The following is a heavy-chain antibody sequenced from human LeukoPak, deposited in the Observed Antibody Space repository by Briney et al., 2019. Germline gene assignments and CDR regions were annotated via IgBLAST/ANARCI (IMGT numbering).Heavy chain of an antibody. V-gene: IGHV3-21*01. CDR3: ARDFLSGSYCDY. D-gene: IGHD1-26*01. J-gene: IGHJ4*02. CDR2: ISSSSSYI. Sequence: GGSLRLPCAASGFTFSSYSMNWVRQAPGKGLEWVSSISSSSSYIYYADSVKGRFTISRDNAKNSLYLQMNSLRAEDTAVYYCARDFLSGSYCDYWGQGTLVTVSS. CDR1: GFTFSSYS.